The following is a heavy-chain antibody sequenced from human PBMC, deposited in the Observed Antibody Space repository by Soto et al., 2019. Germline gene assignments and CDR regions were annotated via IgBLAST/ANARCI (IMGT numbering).Heavy chain of an antibody. D-gene: IGHD5-12*01. CDR1: GASVGRDDYY. J-gene: IGHJ4*02. V-gene: IGHV4-31*03. CDR2: IYYSGNT. CDR3: ARTWIGSPFDF. Sequence: SETLSLTCTVSGASVGRDDYYWSWIRQQPGKGLEWIGYIYYSGNTNYNPSLKSRLTISVDTSKNQFSPQLRSVTAADTAVYYCARTWIGSPFDFWGQGSLVTVSS.